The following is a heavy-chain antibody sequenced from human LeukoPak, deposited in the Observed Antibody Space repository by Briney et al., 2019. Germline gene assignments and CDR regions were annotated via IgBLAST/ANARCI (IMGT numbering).Heavy chain of an antibody. V-gene: IGHV3-21*01. D-gene: IGHD4-23*01. J-gene: IGHJ4*02. CDR2: ISTSSGYI. CDR3: ARNRGGPSYFDF. Sequence: GSKRLSCAASGFTFSGYSMNWVRQAPGKGLEWVSSISTSSGYIYYADSVQGRFTISRDNAKNSLYLQMNSLRAEDTAMYYCARNRGGPSYFDFWGQGTLVPVSS. CDR1: GFTFSGYS.